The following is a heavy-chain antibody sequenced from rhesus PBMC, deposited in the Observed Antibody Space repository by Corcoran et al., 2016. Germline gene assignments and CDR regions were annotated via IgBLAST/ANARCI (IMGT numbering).Heavy chain of an antibody. CDR1: GFSISTTGMG. D-gene: IGHD4-29*01. CDR3: ARNFGSCFDY. V-gene: IGHV2-174*01. CDR2: IYWDDNK. J-gene: IGHJ4*01. Sequence: QVTLKASGPALVKPTQTLTLTCTFSGFSISTTGMGVGWIRHPPGKALEWLALIYWDDNKYYSTSLKSRLTISKDTSKNQVVLTMTNMDPVDTATYYCARNFGSCFDYWGQGVLVTVSS.